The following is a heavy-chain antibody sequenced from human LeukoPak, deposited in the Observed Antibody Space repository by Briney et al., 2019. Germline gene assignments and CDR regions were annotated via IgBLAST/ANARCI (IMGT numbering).Heavy chain of an antibody. CDR1: GGSISSYY. CDR2: IYYSGST. Sequence: PSETLSLTCTVSGGSISSYYWSWIRQPPGKGLEWIGYIYYSGSTNYNPSLKSRVTISVDTSKNQFSLKLSSVTAADTAVYYCARSQDYYDSSYYYMDVWGKGTTVTISS. J-gene: IGHJ6*03. V-gene: IGHV4-59*01. CDR3: ARSQDYYDSSYYYMDV. D-gene: IGHD3-22*01.